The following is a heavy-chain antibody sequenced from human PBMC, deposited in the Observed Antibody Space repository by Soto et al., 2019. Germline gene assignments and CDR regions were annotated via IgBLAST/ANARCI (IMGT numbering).Heavy chain of an antibody. D-gene: IGHD5-18*01. CDR2: INPNSGGT. J-gene: IGHJ6*02. V-gene: IGHV1-2*02. Sequence: ASVKVSCKASGYTFTGYYMHWVRQAPVQGLEWMGWINPNSGGTNYAQKFQGRVTMTRDTSISTAYMELSRLRSDDTALYYCERDRAMVLRYYYYGMDVWGQGTTVTFSS. CDR1: GYTFTGYY. CDR3: ERDRAMVLRYYYYGMDV.